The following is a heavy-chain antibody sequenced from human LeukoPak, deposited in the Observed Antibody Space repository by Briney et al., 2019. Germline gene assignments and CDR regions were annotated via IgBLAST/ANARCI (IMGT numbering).Heavy chain of an antibody. D-gene: IGHD2-2*01. Sequence: GGSLRLSCAAAGFTFSGYWMDWVRQAPGKGLEWVAFIRYDGSNKYYADSVKGRFTISRDNSKNTLYLQMNSLRAEDTAVYYCAKDLFNVGYCSSTSCYFYAFDIWGQGTMVTVSS. CDR2: IRYDGSNK. CDR3: AKDLFNVGYCSSTSCYFYAFDI. J-gene: IGHJ3*02. V-gene: IGHV3-30*02. CDR1: GFTFSGYW.